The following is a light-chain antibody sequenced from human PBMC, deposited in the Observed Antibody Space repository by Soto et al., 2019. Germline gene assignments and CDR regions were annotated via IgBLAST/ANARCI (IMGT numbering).Light chain of an antibody. J-gene: IGKJ2*01. CDR2: DAS. Sequence: EIVLTQSPATLSLSPGERATLSCRASQSVGSYLVWYQQKPGQAPRLLIYDASNRATGIPARFSGSGSGTDFTLTISSLAPEDFAVYYCQQRSNLPLTFGQGTKLEIK. CDR1: QSVGSY. CDR3: QQRSNLPLT. V-gene: IGKV3-11*01.